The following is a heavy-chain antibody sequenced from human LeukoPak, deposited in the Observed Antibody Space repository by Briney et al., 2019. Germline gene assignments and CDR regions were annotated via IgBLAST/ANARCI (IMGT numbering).Heavy chain of an antibody. D-gene: IGHD4-17*01. V-gene: IGHV1-18*01. Sequence: HRASVKVSCKASGYTFASYSISWVRQAPGEGLEWMGWISAYNGNTDYAQKLQGRVTMTTDTSTSTAYMELRSLRSDDTAVYYCARDPDPYGDSEPPDYWGQGTLVTVSS. CDR2: ISAYNGNT. CDR1: GYTFASYS. J-gene: IGHJ4*02. CDR3: ARDPDPYGDSEPPDY.